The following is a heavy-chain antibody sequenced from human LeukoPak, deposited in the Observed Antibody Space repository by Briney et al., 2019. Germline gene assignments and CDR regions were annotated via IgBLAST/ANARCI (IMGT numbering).Heavy chain of an antibody. CDR2: INPSGGST. J-gene: IGHJ6*04. D-gene: IGHD6-19*01. V-gene: IGHV1-46*01. Sequence: ASVKVPCKASGYTFTSYYMHWVRQAPGQGLEWMGIINPSGGSTSYAQKFQGRVTMTRDTSTSTVYMELSSLRSEDTAVYYCARDLGIAVAGDYYYYGMDVWGKGTTVTVSS. CDR1: GYTFTSYY. CDR3: ARDLGIAVAGDYYYYGMDV.